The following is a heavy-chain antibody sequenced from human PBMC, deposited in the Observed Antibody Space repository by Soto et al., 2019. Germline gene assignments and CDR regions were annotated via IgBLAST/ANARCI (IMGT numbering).Heavy chain of an antibody. CDR3: ARGFYYREFDRNDAFDI. Sequence: GGSLRLSCAASGFTFSSYWMSWVRQAPGKGLEWVANIKQDGSEKYYVDFVKDRFTISRDNAKNSLYLQMNSLRAEDTAVYYCARGFYYREFDRNDAFDIWGQGTMVTVSS. D-gene: IGHD3-10*01. V-gene: IGHV3-7*01. J-gene: IGHJ3*02. CDR2: IKQDGSEK. CDR1: GFTFSSYW.